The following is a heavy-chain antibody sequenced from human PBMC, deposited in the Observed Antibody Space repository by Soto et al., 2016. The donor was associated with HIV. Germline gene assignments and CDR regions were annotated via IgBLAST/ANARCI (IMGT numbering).Heavy chain of an antibody. Sequence: EVQLVESGGGLVQPGGSLRLSCAASGFTVSSNYMSWVRQAPGKGLEWVSVIYSGGSTYYADSVKGRFTISRDNSKNTLYLQMNSLRAEDTAVYYCARDTGVATWGVIAFDIWAKGQWSPSLQ. J-gene: IGHJ3*02. CDR2: IYSGGST. V-gene: IGHV3-66*01. CDR1: GFTVSSNY. D-gene: IGHD5-12*01. CDR3: ARDTGVATWGVIAFDI.